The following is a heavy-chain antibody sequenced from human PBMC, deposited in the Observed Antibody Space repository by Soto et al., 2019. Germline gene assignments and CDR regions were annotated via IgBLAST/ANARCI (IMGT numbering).Heavy chain of an antibody. V-gene: IGHV2-5*02. CDR2: IYWDDDK. Sequence: SGPTLVNPTQTLTLTCTFSGFSLSTSGVGVGWIRQPPGKALEWLALIYWDDDKRYSPSLKSRLTITKDTPKNQVVLTMTNMDPVDTATYYCAHSWDSGYDTRATWFDPWGQGTLVTVSS. CDR1: GFSLSTSGVG. D-gene: IGHD5-12*01. CDR3: AHSWDSGYDTRATWFDP. J-gene: IGHJ5*02.